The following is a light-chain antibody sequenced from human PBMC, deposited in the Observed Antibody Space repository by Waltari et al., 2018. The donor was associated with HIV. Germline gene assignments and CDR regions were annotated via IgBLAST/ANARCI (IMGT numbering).Light chain of an antibody. CDR1: QTISRY. Sequence: DIQMTQSPSALSVSVGDNVTINCRSSQTISRYLNWYQQKPGKAPEVLIIAASSLQGDFPVRFSGGGSGTDFSLTITHVQPEDSGTYFCHQSYLTPWTFGQGTRL. CDR2: AAS. CDR3: HQSYLTPWT. J-gene: IGKJ1*01. V-gene: IGKV1-39*01.